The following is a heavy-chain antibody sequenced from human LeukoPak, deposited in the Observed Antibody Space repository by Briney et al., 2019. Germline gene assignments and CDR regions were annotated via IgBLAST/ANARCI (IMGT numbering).Heavy chain of an antibody. D-gene: IGHD3-22*01. J-gene: IGHJ4*02. Sequence: GGSLRLSCAASGFSFRNYWMTWVRQAPGKGLEWVAVISYDGSNKYYADSVKGRFTISRDNSKNTLYLQMNSLRAEDTAVYYCAKDSRVMIVVAYFDYWGQGTLVTVSS. CDR2: ISYDGSNK. CDR3: AKDSRVMIVVAYFDY. V-gene: IGHV3-30*18. CDR1: GFSFRNYW.